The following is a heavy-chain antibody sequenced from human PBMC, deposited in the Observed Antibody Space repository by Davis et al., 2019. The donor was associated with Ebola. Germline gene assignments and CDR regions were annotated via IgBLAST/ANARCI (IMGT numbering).Heavy chain of an antibody. D-gene: IGHD2-21*02. CDR2: IYPGDSDT. Sequence: GESLKISCKGSGYSFTSYWIAWVRQMPGKGLEWMGIIYPGDSDTRYSPSFQGQVTISADKSISTAYLQWSSLEASDTAMYYCATHEKTAIQYYYYYMDVWGKGTTVTVSS. V-gene: IGHV5-51*01. J-gene: IGHJ6*03. CDR3: ATHEKTAIQYYYYYMDV. CDR1: GYSFTSYW.